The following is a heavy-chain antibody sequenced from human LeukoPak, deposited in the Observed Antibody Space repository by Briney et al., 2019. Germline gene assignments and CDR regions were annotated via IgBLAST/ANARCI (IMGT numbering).Heavy chain of an antibody. CDR1: GYTFTGYY. CDR3: ARSRRRYSSSYLFDY. J-gene: IGHJ4*02. CDR2: INPNSGGT. V-gene: IGHV1-2*02. Sequence: ASVKVSCKASGYTFTGYYMHWVRQAPGQGLEWMGWINPNSGGTNYAQKFQGRVTMTGDTSISTAYMELSRLRSDDTAVYYCARSRRRYSSSYLFDYWGQGTLVTVSS. D-gene: IGHD6-13*01.